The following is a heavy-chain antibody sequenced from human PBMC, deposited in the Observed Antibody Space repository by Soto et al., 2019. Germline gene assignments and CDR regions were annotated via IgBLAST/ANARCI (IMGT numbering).Heavy chain of an antibody. CDR1: GFTFSSYA. Sequence: GGSLRLSCAASGFTFSSYAMSWVRQAPGKGLEWVSAISGSGGSTYYADSVKGRFTISRDNSKNTLYLQMNSLRAEDTAVYYCAKKNYGDYYYYYYGMDVWGQGTMVTVSS. J-gene: IGHJ6*02. CDR2: ISGSGGST. D-gene: IGHD4-17*01. V-gene: IGHV3-23*01. CDR3: AKKNYGDYYYYYYGMDV.